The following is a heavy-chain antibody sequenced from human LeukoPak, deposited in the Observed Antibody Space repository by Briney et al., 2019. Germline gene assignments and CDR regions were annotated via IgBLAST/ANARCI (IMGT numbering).Heavy chain of an antibody. CDR2: IYYSGST. J-gene: IGHJ4*02. CDR1: GGSISGYY. V-gene: IGHV4-59*01. D-gene: IGHD2-2*01. CDR3: ARLSSSNQSKGDY. Sequence: PSETPSLTCTVSGGSISGYYWSWIRQPPGKGLEWIGNIYYSGSTNYNPSLKSRVIISVDTSKNQFSLKLSSVTAADTAVYYCARLSSSNQSKGDYWGQGTLVTVSS.